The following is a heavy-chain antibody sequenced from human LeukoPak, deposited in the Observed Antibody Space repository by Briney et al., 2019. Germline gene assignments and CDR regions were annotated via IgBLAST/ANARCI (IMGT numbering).Heavy chain of an antibody. D-gene: IGHD3-10*01. Sequence: SETLSLTCTVSGGSISSYYWSWIRQPPGKGLEWIGYIYYSGSTNYNPSLKSRVTISVDTSKNQFSLKLSSVTAADTAVYYCARVVPRITMVRGEVGGAFDIWGQGTMVTVSS. V-gene: IGHV4-59*08. CDR3: ARVVPRITMVRGEVGGAFDI. J-gene: IGHJ3*02. CDR2: IYYSGST. CDR1: GGSISSYY.